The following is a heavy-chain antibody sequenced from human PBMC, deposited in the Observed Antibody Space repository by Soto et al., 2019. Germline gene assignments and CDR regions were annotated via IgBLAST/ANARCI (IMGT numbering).Heavy chain of an antibody. J-gene: IGHJ5*02. D-gene: IGHD3-3*01. Sequence: QVQLVQSGAEVKKPGASVKVSCKASGYTFTSYGISWVRQAPGQGLEWRGWISAYHGNTNYAQKLQGRVTMTTDTDTSTAYMELRSLRSDDTAVYYCAFGEVTIFGGWTNWFDPWGQGTLVSVSS. CDR3: AFGEVTIFGGWTNWFDP. CDR2: ISAYHGNT. CDR1: GYTFTSYG. V-gene: IGHV1-18*01.